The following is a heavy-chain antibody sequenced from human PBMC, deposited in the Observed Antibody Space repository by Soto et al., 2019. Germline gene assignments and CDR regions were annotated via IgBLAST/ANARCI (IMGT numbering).Heavy chain of an antibody. CDR2: IYYSGST. V-gene: IGHV4-59*01. CDR1: GGSISSYY. Sequence: TSETLSLTCTVSGGSISSYYWSWIRQSPGKGLEWIGYIYYSGSTNYNPSLKSRVTISVDTSKNQFSLKLSSVTAAGTAVYYCARWSSDYGDYLVDYWGQVTLGTVS. D-gene: IGHD4-17*01. CDR3: ARWSSDYGDYLVDY. J-gene: IGHJ4*02.